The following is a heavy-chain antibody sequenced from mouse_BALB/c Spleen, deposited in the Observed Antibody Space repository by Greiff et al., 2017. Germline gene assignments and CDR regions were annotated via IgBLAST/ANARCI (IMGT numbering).Heavy chain of an antibody. D-gene: IGHD2-2*01. CDR1: GFTFSSYG. V-gene: IGHV5-6*01. J-gene: IGHJ3*01. Sequence: EVKLQESGGDLVKPGGSLKLSCAASGFTFSSYGMSWVRQTPDKRLEWVATISSGGSYTYYPDSVKGRFTISRDNAKNTLYLQMSSLKSEDTAMYYCARLVSFAYWGQGTLVTVSA. CDR2: ISSGGSYT. CDR3: ARLVSFAY.